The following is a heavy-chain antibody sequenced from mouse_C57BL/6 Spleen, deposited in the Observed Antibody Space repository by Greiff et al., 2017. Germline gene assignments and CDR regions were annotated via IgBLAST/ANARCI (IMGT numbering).Heavy chain of an antibody. Sequence: VQLQQSDAELVKPGASVKISCKASGYTFTDHTIHWMKQRPEQGLEWIGYIYPRDGSTKYNEKFKGKATLTADKSSSTAYMQLNSLTSEDSAVYCCARYGYDEGYFDYWGQGTTLTVSS. D-gene: IGHD2-2*01. CDR2: IYPRDGST. CDR1: GYTFTDHT. V-gene: IGHV1-78*01. CDR3: ARYGYDEGYFDY. J-gene: IGHJ2*01.